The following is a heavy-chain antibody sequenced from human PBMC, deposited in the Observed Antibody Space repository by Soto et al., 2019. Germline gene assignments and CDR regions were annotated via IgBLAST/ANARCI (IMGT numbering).Heavy chain of an antibody. CDR3: VFLGLFEH. J-gene: IGHJ4*01. V-gene: IGHV1-8*01. D-gene: IGHD3-3*01. Sequence: ASVKVSCKASGYTLTSYNINWVRQAPGQGLEWVAGSNSNSGNSDHAQKFQGRLTVTRDTSISTAYMELSSLRSDATAVYYCVFLGLFEHWGPVTLFTV. CDR2: SNSNSGNS. CDR1: GYTLTSYN.